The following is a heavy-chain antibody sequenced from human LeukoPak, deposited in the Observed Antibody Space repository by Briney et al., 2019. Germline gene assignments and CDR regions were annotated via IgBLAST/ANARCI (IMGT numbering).Heavy chain of an antibody. V-gene: IGHV1-24*01. CDR2: FDPEDGET. J-gene: IGHJ4*02. D-gene: IGHD2-2*01. CDR3: ARGYCSSTSCSPFDY. CDR1: GYTLTELS. Sequence: GASVKVSYKVSGYTLTELSMHWVRQAPGKGLEWMGVFDPEDGETIYAQKFQGRVTMTEDTSTDTAYMELSSLRSEDTAVYYCARGYCSSTSCSPFDYWGQGTLVTVSS.